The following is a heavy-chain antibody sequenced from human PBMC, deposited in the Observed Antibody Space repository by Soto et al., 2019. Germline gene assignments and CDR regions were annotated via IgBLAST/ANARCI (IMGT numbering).Heavy chain of an antibody. CDR3: ARPKTGTAEAGYDH. V-gene: IGHV4-39*01. D-gene: IGHD6-13*01. CDR2: IYYRGSP. J-gene: IGHJ4*02. Sequence: SETLSLTCTVSGDSISSSPYYWGWIRQPPGKGLEWIGSIYYRGSPYLNPSLKSRVTISVDTSKNQFSLGMSSMTAADTAVYFCARPKTGTAEAGYDHWGQGTLVTVSS. CDR1: GDSISSSPYY.